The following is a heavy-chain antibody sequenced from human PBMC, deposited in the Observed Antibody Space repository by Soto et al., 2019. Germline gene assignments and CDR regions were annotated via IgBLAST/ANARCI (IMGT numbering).Heavy chain of an antibody. Sequence: SETLSLTCTVSGGSISSYYWSWIRQPPGKGLEWIGYIYYSGSTNYNPSLKSRVTISVDTSKNQFSLKLSSVTAADTAVYYCARLGYGDYFDYWGQGTLVTVSS. CDR3: ARLGYGDYFDY. V-gene: IGHV4-59*01. D-gene: IGHD4-17*01. CDR2: IYYSGST. J-gene: IGHJ4*02. CDR1: GGSISSYY.